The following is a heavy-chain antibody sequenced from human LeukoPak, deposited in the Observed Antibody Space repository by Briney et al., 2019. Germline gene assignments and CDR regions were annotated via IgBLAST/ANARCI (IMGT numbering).Heavy chain of an antibody. CDR1: GGSISSYY. J-gene: IGHJ4*02. V-gene: IGHV4-59*01. CDR3: AREADYYDSSGYYPGDFDY. D-gene: IGHD3-22*01. Sequence: SETLSLTCTVSGGSISSYYWSWIRQPPGKGLEWIGYIYYSGSTNYNPSLKSRVTISVDTSKNQFSLKLSSVTAADTAVYYCAREADYYDSSGYYPGDFDYWGQGTLVTVSS. CDR2: IYYSGST.